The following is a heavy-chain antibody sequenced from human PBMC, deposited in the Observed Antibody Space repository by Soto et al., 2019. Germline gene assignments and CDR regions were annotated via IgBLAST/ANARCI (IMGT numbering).Heavy chain of an antibody. J-gene: IGHJ4*01. CDR1: RFTFSSYA. CDR2: ISDSGGST. Sequence: GGSLRVSCAASRFTFSSYAMNWVRQAPGKGLEWVSVISDSGGSTYYADSVKGRFTISRDNSATTAYMELSSLTPEDTAIYFCAREVPYGYSRFDYWGQGTLVTVSS. V-gene: IGHV3-23*01. D-gene: IGHD5-18*01. CDR3: AREVPYGYSRFDY.